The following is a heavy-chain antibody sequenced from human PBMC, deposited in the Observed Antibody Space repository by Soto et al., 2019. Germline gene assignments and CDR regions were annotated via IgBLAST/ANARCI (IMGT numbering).Heavy chain of an antibody. CDR1: GFNFGFFG. D-gene: IGHD1-26*01. Sequence: QIQLVESGGDVVQPGKSLRLSCAASGFNFGFFGMHWVRQAPGKGLEWVAFISGDGINTQYADSVRGRFTLSRDYSRKTMYLQMDSLRDEDTALYYCARGNLSFDFDSWGLGILVTVSS. CDR3: ARGNLSFDFDS. J-gene: IGHJ4*02. V-gene: IGHV3-30*03. CDR2: ISGDGINT.